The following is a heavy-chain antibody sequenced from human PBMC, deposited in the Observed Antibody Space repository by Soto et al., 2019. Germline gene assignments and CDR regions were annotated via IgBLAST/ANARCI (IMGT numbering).Heavy chain of an antibody. Sequence: QVQLVQSGAEVKKPGASVKVSCKASGYTFTSYDINWVRQATGQGLEYLGWMNPNSGNTGYVQKSQGSVTXTXXXSXXPAYMELGSLRSEDTAVYYCARGLKYGDYAGWFDPWGQGSLVTVSS. J-gene: IGHJ5*02. CDR2: MNPNSGNT. CDR3: ARGLKYGDYAGWFDP. CDR1: GYTFTSYD. D-gene: IGHD4-17*01. V-gene: IGHV1-8*01.